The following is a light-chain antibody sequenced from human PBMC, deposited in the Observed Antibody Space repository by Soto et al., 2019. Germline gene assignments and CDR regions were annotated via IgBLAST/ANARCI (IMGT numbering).Light chain of an antibody. CDR2: DAS. J-gene: IGKJ1*01. CDR1: QSVSSY. Sequence: EIVLTQSPATLSLSPGERATLSCRASQSVSSYLAWYQQKPGQAPRLLIYDASNRATGIPARFSGSGSGTDFTLTISSLEPEDFAVYYCHQRQSWSRTFGQGTKVDI. V-gene: IGKV3-11*01. CDR3: HQRQSWSRT.